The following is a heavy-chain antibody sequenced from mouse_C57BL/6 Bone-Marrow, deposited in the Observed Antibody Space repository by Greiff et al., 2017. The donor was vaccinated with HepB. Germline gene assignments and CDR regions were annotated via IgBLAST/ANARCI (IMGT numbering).Heavy chain of an antibody. CDR1: GYTFTSYG. D-gene: IGHD4-1*01. CDR2: IYPRSGNT. V-gene: IGHV1-81*01. J-gene: IGHJ2*01. CDR3: ARGPGTYFDY. Sequence: VKLVESGAELARPGASVTLSCKASGYTFTSYGVSWVKQRTGKGLEWIGEIYPRSGNTYYNEKFKGKSTLTADKSSSTAYMELRSLTSEDSAVYFWARGPGTYFDYWGQGTTLTVSS.